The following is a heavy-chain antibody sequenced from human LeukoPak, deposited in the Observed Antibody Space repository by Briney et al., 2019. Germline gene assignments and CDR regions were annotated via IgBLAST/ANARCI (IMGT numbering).Heavy chain of an antibody. CDR2: IDPNSGGT. V-gene: IGHV1-2*05. Sequence: ASVKVSCKASGYTFTGYYLRWVRQAPGQGLEWMGRIDPNSGGTNYAQTFQGRVTMTRDTSISTTYLELTRLRSGDTVVYYCARDGHTSGYYYMDVWGKGTTVIVSS. CDR1: GYTFTGYY. CDR3: ARDGHTSGYYYMDV. D-gene: IGHD3-10*01. J-gene: IGHJ6*03.